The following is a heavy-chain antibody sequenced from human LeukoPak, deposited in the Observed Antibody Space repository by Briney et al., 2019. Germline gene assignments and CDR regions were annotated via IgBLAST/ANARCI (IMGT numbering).Heavy chain of an antibody. Sequence: GGSLRLSCAASGFTFSSYSMNWVRQAPGKGLEWVSAISGSGGSTYYADSVKGRFTISRDNSKNTLYLQMNSLRAEDTAVYYCAKDSDRDGYNYWIPVYYFDYWGQGTLVTVSS. D-gene: IGHD5-24*01. CDR1: GFTFSSYS. CDR3: AKDSDRDGYNYWIPVYYFDY. V-gene: IGHV3-23*01. J-gene: IGHJ4*02. CDR2: ISGSGGST.